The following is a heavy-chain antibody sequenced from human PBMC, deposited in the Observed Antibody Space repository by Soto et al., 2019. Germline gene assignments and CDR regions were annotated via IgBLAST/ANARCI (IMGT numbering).Heavy chain of an antibody. V-gene: IGHV3-9*01. CDR3: AKVGGRWNAVY. CDR1: GFTFDDYA. D-gene: IGHD1-1*01. CDR2: ISWNSGSI. Sequence: EVQLVESGGGLVQPGRSLRLSCAASGFTFDDYAMHWVRQAPGKGLEWVSGISWNSGSIGYADSVKGRFTISRDNAKNSLYLQMNSLRAEDTALYYCAKVGGRWNAVYWGQGTLVTVSS. J-gene: IGHJ4*02.